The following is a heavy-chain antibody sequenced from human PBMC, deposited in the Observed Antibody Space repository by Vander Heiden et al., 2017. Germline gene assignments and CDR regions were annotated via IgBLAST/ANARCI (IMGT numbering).Heavy chain of an antibody. CDR1: GFTFSGYT. CDR2: IVSTSSTI. J-gene: IGHJ4*02. V-gene: IGHV3-48*02. CDR3: ARARLFDY. Sequence: EVRLVESGVGLVQPGGSLRLPCAASGFTFSGYTMSWVRQAPGKGLEWLAYIVSTSSTIYYADSVKGRFTISRDNAKNSLYMQMNSLRDEDTAVYYCARARLFDYWGQGTLVTVSS. D-gene: IGHD2-21*02.